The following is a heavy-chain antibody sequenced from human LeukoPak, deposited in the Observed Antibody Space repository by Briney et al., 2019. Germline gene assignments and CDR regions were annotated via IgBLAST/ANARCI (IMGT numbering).Heavy chain of an antibody. CDR1: GFTFGDYA. J-gene: IGHJ4*02. CDR2: LRSKAYSGTT. Sequence: GGSLRLSCTASGFTFGDYALSWVRQAPGKGLEWVGFLRSKAYSGTTEYAASVKGRFTISRDDSKSIAYLQMNSLKTEDTAVYYCTRDHAYYDFWSGYQDYWGQGTLVTVPS. D-gene: IGHD3-3*01. V-gene: IGHV3-49*04. CDR3: TRDHAYYDFWSGYQDY.